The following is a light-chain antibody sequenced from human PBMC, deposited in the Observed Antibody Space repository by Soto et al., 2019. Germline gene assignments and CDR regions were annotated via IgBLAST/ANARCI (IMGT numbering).Light chain of an antibody. CDR3: QQDGSSPT. J-gene: IGKJ4*02. Sequence: EIVLTQSPGTLSLSPGERATLSCRASQSVSSSYLAWYQQKPGQAPRLLIYGASSRATGIPVRFSGSGSGTDFTLTISRLEPDDFAVYYCQQDGSSPTFGGGTKVEIK. CDR2: GAS. CDR1: QSVSSSY. V-gene: IGKV3-20*01.